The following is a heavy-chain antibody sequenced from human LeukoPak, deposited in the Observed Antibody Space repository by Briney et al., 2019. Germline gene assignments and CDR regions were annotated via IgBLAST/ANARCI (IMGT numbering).Heavy chain of an antibody. V-gene: IGHV4-4*02. Sequence: SGTLSLTCAVAGASISNSNWWTWVRQPPGKGLEWIGEIYHSGSTNYKPSLKSRATISVDKSQNQFSLKLSSVTAADTAVYYCASRAPRDNYNRYLPIDYWGQGTLVTVSS. CDR3: ASRAPRDNYNRYLPIDY. D-gene: IGHD3-22*01. J-gene: IGHJ4*02. CDR1: GASISNSNW. CDR2: IYHSGST.